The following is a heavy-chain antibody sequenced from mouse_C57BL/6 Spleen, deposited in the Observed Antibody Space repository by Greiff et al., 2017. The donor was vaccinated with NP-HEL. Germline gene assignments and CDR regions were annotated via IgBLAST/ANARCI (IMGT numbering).Heavy chain of an antibody. Sequence: LVESGPELVKPGASVKISCKASGYSFTDYNMNWVKQSNGKSLEWIGVINPNYGTTSYNQKFKGKATLTVDQSSSTAYMQLNSLTSEDSAVYYCARWDDYDVGYYAMDYWGQGTSVTVSS. J-gene: IGHJ4*01. CDR1: GYSFTDYN. V-gene: IGHV1-39*01. CDR2: INPNYGTT. D-gene: IGHD2-4*01. CDR3: ARWDDYDVGYYAMDY.